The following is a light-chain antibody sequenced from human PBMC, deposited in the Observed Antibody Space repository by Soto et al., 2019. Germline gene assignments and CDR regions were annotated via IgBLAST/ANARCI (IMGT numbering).Light chain of an antibody. Sequence: EIVLTQSPATLSLSPGERATLSCRASQSVGTYLAWYQQKPGQAPRLLIFDASNRATGIPARFSGSGSGTDFTPIISSLEPEDFAVYYCQQRSNWPRTFGPGTKVDVK. CDR3: QQRSNWPRT. CDR1: QSVGTY. CDR2: DAS. V-gene: IGKV3-11*01. J-gene: IGKJ3*01.